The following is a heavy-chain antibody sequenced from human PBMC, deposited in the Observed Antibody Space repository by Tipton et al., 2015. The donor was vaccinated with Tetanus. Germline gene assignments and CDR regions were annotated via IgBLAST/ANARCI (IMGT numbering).Heavy chain of an antibody. J-gene: IGHJ4*02. V-gene: IGHV3-30-3*01. Sequence: SLRLSCAASGFTFSSYAMHWVRQAPGKGLEWVAVISYDGSNKYYADSVKGRFTISRGNSKNTLYLQMNSLRAEDTAVYYCARVPDLYWGQGTLVTVSS. CDR3: ARVPDLY. CDR2: ISYDGSNK. CDR1: GFTFSSYA.